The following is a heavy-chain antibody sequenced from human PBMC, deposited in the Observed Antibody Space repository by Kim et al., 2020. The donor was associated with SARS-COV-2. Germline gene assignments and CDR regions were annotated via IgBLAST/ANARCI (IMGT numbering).Heavy chain of an antibody. D-gene: IGHD3-10*01. Sequence: GGSLRLSCAASGFTFSSYALSWVRQAPGKGLEWVSGISGSGDSTYYADSVKGRFTISRDNSKNTLYLQMNSLRAEDTALYYCAKVPLSRFGGGRFEYWGQGILVTVSS. V-gene: IGHV3-23*01. J-gene: IGHJ4*02. CDR2: ISGSGDST. CDR3: AKVPLSRFGGGRFEY. CDR1: GFTFSSYA.